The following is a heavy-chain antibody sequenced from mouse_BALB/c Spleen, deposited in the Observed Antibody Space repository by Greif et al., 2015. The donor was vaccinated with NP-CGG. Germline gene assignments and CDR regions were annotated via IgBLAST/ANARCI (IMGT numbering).Heavy chain of an antibody. J-gene: IGHJ4*01. CDR3: ARYGNYGDAMDY. V-gene: IGHV1-9*01. CDR1: DYTFSSYW. D-gene: IGHD2-1*01. Sequence: VQLQQSGAELMKPGASVKISCKATDYTFSSYWIEWVKQRPGHGLEWIGEILPGSGSTNYNEKFKGKATFTADTSSNTAYMQLSSLTSEDSAVYYCARYGNYGDAMDYWGQGTSVTVSS. CDR2: ILPGSGST.